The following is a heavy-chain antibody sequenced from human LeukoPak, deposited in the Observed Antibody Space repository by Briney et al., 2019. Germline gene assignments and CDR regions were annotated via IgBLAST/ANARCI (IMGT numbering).Heavy chain of an antibody. D-gene: IGHD6-19*01. J-gene: IGHJ6*03. CDR1: GGSFSGYY. V-gene: IGHV4-34*01. CDR2: INHSGST. CDR3: ARKRSGWGYYYYYMDV. Sequence: SETLSLTCAVYGGSFSGYYWSWIRQPPGKGLEWIGEINHSGSTNYNPSLESRVTISVDTSKNQFSLKLSSVTAADTAVYYCARKRSGWGYYYYYMDVWGKGTTVTVSS.